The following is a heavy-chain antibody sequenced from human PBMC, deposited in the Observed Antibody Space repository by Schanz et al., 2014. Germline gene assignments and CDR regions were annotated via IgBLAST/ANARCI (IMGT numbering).Heavy chain of an antibody. CDR2: ISSSSSSK. D-gene: IGHD3-9*01. J-gene: IGHJ3*02. Sequence: EVQLLESGGGLVQPGGSLRLSCAASGFSFSTYGMTWVRQAPGKGLEWVSFISSSSSSKHYGDSVKGRFTISRDNAENLLYLQMSSLRDEDTAVYYCATSGLVSHSFDAFDIWGQGTMVTVSS. CDR3: ATSGLVSHSFDAFDI. CDR1: GFSFSTYG. V-gene: IGHV3-48*02.